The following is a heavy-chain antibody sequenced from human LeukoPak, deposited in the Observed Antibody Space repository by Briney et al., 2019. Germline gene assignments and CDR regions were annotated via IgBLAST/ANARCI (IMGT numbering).Heavy chain of an antibody. CDR2: ISSSGTIT. Sequence: GGSLRLSCAASGFTFSAYSMNWVRQAPGKGLEWVSAISSSGTITYYADSVKGRFTISRDNSKNTLYLQMNSLRAEDTAVYYCAKDLYGHAYWGQGTLVTVSS. J-gene: IGHJ4*02. CDR1: GFTFSAYS. V-gene: IGHV3-23*01. CDR3: AKDLYGHAY. D-gene: IGHD4-17*01.